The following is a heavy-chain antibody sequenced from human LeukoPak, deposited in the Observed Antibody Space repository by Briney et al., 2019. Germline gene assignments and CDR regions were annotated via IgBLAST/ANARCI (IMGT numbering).Heavy chain of an antibody. D-gene: IGHD6-25*01. J-gene: IGHJ5*02. CDR1: GGSISSFY. Sequence: SETLSLTCTVSGGSISSFYWSWIRQPAGKGLEWIGRIYTSGSTNYNPSLKSRLTMSVDTSKNQFSLNLSSVTAADTAVYYCARVRGAIAAHNWLDRWGQGTLVTVSS. CDR2: IYTSGST. V-gene: IGHV4-4*07. CDR3: ARVRGAIAAHNWLDR.